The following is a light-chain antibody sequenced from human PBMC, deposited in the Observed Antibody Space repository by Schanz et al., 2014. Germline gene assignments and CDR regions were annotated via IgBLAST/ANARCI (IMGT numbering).Light chain of an antibody. CDR1: QSVSSY. CDR2: DAS. J-gene: IGKJ2*01. CDR3: QQYIYWGT. V-gene: IGKV3-11*01. Sequence: EIVLTQSPATLSLSPGERATLSCRASQSVSSYLAWYQQKPGQAPRLLIYDASNRATGIPARFSGSGSGTEFTLTITSLQSEDFAVYYCQQYIYWGTFGQGTKLEIK.